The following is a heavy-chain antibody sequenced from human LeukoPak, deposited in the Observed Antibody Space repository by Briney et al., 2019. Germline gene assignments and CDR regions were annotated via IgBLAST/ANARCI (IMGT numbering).Heavy chain of an antibody. J-gene: IGHJ4*02. CDR2: VSWNSGSI. Sequence: PGRSLRLSCAASGFTFDDYAMHWVRQAPGKGLEWVSGVSWNSGSIGYADSVKGRFTISRDNAKNSLYLQMNSLRAEDTALYYCAKGLARLNIAAAGAYFDYWGQGTLVTVSS. CDR1: GFTFDDYA. CDR3: AKGLARLNIAAAGAYFDY. D-gene: IGHD6-13*01. V-gene: IGHV3-9*01.